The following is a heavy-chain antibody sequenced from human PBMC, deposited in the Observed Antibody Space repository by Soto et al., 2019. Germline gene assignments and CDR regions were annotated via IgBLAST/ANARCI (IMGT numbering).Heavy chain of an antibody. Sequence: PGGSLRLSCAASGFTFSSYSMNWVRQAPGQGLEWVSAISSSSSDIYYADSVKGRFTISRDNAKNSLYLQMNSLRAEDTAVYYRASHLRTMVRGVIPVNYWGQGTLATVSS. D-gene: IGHD3-10*01. CDR1: GFTFSSYS. J-gene: IGHJ4*02. CDR3: ASHLRTMVRGVIPVNY. CDR2: ISSSSSDI. V-gene: IGHV3-21*01.